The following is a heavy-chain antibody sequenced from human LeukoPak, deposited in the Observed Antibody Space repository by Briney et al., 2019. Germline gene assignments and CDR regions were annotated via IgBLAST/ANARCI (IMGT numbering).Heavy chain of an antibody. D-gene: IGHD4-17*01. CDR3: ARQTMTTVTMFPLNFDY. CDR1: GGAFSSYA. V-gene: IGHV1-69*01. CDR2: IIPIFGTA. Sequence: GSSVKVSCKASGGAFSSYAISWVRQAPGQGLEWMGGIIPIFGTANYAQKFQGRVTITADESTSTAYMELSSLRSEDTAVYYCARQTMTTVTMFPLNFDYWGQGTLVTVSS. J-gene: IGHJ4*02.